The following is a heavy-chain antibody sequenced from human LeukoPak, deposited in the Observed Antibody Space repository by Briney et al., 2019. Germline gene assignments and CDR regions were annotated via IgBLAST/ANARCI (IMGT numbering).Heavy chain of an antibody. CDR1: GGTFSSYA. J-gene: IGHJ4*02. CDR3: ARSQYCSSTSCPVGY. V-gene: IGHV1-69*13. CDR2: IIPIFGTA. Sequence: GASVKVSCKASGGTFSSYAISWVRQAPGQGLEWMGGIIPIFGTANYAQKFQGRVTITADESTSTAYMELSSLRSEDTAVYCCARSQYCSSTSCPVGYWGQGTLVTVSS. D-gene: IGHD2-2*01.